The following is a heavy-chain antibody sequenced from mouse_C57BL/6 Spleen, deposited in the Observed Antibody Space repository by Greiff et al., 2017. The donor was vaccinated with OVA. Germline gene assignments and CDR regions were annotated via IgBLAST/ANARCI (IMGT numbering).Heavy chain of an antibody. CDR3: ARAVATDYFDY. Sequence: QVQLKGSGAELARPGASVKLSCKASGYTFTSYGISWVKQRTGQGLEWIGEIYPRSGNTYYNEKFKGKATLTADKSSSTAYMELRSLTSEDSAVYFCARAVATDYFDYWGQGTTLTVSS. V-gene: IGHV1-81*01. D-gene: IGHD1-1*02. CDR2: IYPRSGNT. J-gene: IGHJ2*01. CDR1: GYTFTSYG.